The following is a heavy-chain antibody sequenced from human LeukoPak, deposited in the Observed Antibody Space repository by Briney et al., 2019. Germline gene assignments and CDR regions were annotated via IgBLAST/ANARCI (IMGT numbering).Heavy chain of an antibody. J-gene: IGHJ4*02. Sequence: SETPSLTCAVYGGSFSGSYWSWIREPPGKGLEWSGEINHSGSTNYNPSLTSRVTISVDTAKNQFSLKLSSVTAADTAVYYCARFVLPYFDWSKMYYFDYWGQGTLVTVSS. D-gene: IGHD3-9*01. V-gene: IGHV4-34*01. CDR3: ARFVLPYFDWSKMYYFDY. CDR2: INHSGST. CDR1: GGSFSGSY.